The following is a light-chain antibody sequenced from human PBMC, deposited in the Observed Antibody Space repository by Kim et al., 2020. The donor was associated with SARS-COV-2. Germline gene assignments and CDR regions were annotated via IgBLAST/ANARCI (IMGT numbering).Light chain of an antibody. CDR3: AAWDGSLNAYV. Sequence: GQKVTISCSGSSSNIGSNAVTWYQQLPGTAPKLLIHTNNDRPSGVPDRFSGSKSGTSASLAISGLQSEDEADYSCAAWDGSLNAYVFGTGTKVTVL. CDR2: TNN. CDR1: SSNIGSNA. J-gene: IGLJ1*01. V-gene: IGLV1-44*01.